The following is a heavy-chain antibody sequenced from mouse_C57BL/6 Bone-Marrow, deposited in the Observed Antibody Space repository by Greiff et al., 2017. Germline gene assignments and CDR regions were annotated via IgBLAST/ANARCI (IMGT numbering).Heavy chain of an antibody. Sequence: QVHVKQSGPGLVQPSQSLSITCTVSGFSLTSYGVHWVRQSPGKGLEWLGVIWSGGSTDYNAAFISRLSISKDNSKSQVFFKMNSLQADDTAIYYCARSADGYYVLFAYWGQGTLVTVSA. D-gene: IGHD2-3*01. CDR3: ARSADGYYVLFAY. CDR2: IWSGGST. J-gene: IGHJ3*01. V-gene: IGHV2-2*01. CDR1: GFSLTSYG.